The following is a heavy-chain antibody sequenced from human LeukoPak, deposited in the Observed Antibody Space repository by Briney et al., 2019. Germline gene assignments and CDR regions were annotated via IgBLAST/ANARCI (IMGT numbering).Heavy chain of an antibody. Sequence: SGTLSLTCTVSVRSISSSSDFWGWIRQPPGKGLEWIGSIFYSGSTYYNPSLNSRVTIAIDTSKNQFSLRMSSVTAADTAVYYCARQMNTVTADYWGQGTLVTVSS. J-gene: IGHJ4*02. D-gene: IGHD4-17*01. V-gene: IGHV4-39*01. CDR3: ARQMNTVTADY. CDR1: VRSISSSSDF. CDR2: IFYSGST.